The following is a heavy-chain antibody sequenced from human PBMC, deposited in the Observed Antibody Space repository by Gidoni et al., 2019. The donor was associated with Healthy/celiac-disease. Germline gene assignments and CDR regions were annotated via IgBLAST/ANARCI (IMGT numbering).Heavy chain of an antibody. CDR1: GFTFSSYS. CDR3: ARVGAAARGTGFDP. V-gene: IGHV3-21*01. CDR2: ISSSSSYI. D-gene: IGHD6-13*01. J-gene: IGHJ5*02. Sequence: EVQLVESGGGLVKPGGSLRLSCAASGFTFSSYSSNWVRQAPGKGLAWVSSISSSSSYIYYADSVKGRFTISRDNAKNSLYLQMNSLRAEDTAVYYCARVGAAARGTGFDPWGQGTLVTVSS.